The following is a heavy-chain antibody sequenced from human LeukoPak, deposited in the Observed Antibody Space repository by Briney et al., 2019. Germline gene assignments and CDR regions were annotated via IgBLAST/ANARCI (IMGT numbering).Heavy chain of an antibody. CDR1: GYTFTSYL. D-gene: IGHD2-2*01. CDR3: ARYKTYCSSTSCYAAFDI. Sequence: SVKGSCKASGYTFTSYLLHWVQQARGQGLEGMGIINPIGASTSYAQKFQGRVTMTRDSSTSAVYMELSSLCTEDTAVYYCARYKTYCSSTSCYAAFDIWGQRTIGTVSS. CDR2: INPIGAST. V-gene: IGHV1-46*01. J-gene: IGHJ3*02.